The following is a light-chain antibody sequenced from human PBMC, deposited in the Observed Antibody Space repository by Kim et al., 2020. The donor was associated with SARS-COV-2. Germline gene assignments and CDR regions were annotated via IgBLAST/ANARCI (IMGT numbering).Light chain of an antibody. CDR3: QSYDRSNVV. Sequence: GTTVTVSSTRSSGSIASNYVHWYQQRPGSAPTTVIYEDDQRPSGVPDRFSASIDRSSNSASLTISRLKTEDEADYYCQSYDRSNVVFGGGTQLTVL. CDR2: EDD. J-gene: IGLJ2*01. V-gene: IGLV6-57*03. CDR1: SGSIASNY.